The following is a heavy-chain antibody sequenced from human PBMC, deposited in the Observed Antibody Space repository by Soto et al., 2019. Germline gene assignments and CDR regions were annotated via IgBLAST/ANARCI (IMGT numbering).Heavy chain of an antibody. CDR1: GFTFSSYW. CDR2: INSDGSST. Sequence: SLRLSCAASGFTFSSYWMHWVRQAPGKGLVWVSRINSDGSSTSHADSVKGRFTISRDNAKNTLYLQMNSLRAEDTAVYYCAREYSSSRYFDYWGQGTLVTVSS. CDR3: AREYSSSRYFDY. V-gene: IGHV3-74*01. J-gene: IGHJ4*02. D-gene: IGHD6-6*01.